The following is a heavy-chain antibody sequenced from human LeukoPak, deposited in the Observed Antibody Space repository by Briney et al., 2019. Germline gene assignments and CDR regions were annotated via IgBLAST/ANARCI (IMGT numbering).Heavy chain of an antibody. Sequence: GGSLRLSCAASGFTFSSYSMNWVRQAPGKGLEWASSISSSSSYIYYADSVKGRFTISRDNAKNSLYLQMNSLRAEDTAVYYCARVSNYDFWSGYYRAYAFDIWGQGTMVTVSS. V-gene: IGHV3-21*01. CDR2: ISSSSSYI. CDR3: ARVSNYDFWSGYYRAYAFDI. D-gene: IGHD3-3*01. CDR1: GFTFSSYS. J-gene: IGHJ3*02.